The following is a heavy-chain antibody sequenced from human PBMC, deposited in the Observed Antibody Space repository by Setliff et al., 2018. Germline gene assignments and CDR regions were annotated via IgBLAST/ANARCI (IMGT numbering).Heavy chain of an antibody. J-gene: IGHJ4*02. Sequence: GASVKVSCKASGYTFTSYGFSWVRQAPGQGLEWMGWISPNSGGTTYAQKFQGRVTMTRDASTSTVYMELSSLRSEDTAVYYCARSYYYDSSKDEKLDYWGQGTLVTVSS. D-gene: IGHD3-22*01. V-gene: IGHV1-18*01. CDR1: GYTFTSYG. CDR3: ARSYYYDSSKDEKLDY. CDR2: ISPNSGGT.